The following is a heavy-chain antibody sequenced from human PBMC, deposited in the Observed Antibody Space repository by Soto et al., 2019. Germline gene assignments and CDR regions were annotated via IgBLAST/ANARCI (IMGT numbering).Heavy chain of an antibody. Sequence: SETLSLTCAVSGGCISSSTWWNWVRQPPGKGLEWIGENYHSGSTYYNPSLKSRSSISLDTSKNQFSLKLDSVTVADTAVYYCRRLDHRFLGWLFPDSWGQGTLVTVSS. CDR1: GGCISSSTW. V-gene: IGHV4-4*02. J-gene: IGHJ4*02. D-gene: IGHD3-3*01. CDR2: NYHSGST. CDR3: RRLDHRFLGWLFPDS.